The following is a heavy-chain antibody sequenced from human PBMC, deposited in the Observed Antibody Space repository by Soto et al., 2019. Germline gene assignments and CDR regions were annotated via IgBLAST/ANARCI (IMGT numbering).Heavy chain of an antibody. Sequence: QVQLVESGGGVVQPGRSLRLSCAASGFTFSSDAMHWVRQAPGKGLEWVAVISYDGSNKYYADSVKGRFTISRDNSKNTLYLQMNSLRAEDTAVYYCARDLNYGMDVWGQGTTVTVSS. CDR1: GFTFSSDA. CDR2: ISYDGSNK. CDR3: ARDLNYGMDV. J-gene: IGHJ6*02. V-gene: IGHV3-30-3*01.